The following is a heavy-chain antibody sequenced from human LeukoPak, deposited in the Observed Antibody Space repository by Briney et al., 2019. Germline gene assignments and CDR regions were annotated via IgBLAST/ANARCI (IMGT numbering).Heavy chain of an antibody. CDR3: ARDRGGLARSGYFDY. CDR2: IYSGGST. CDR1: GFSFSSYS. Sequence: GGSLRLSCAASGFSFSSYSMNWVRQAPGKGLGWVSVIYSGGSTYYADSVKGRFTISRDNSKNTLYLQMNSLRAEDTAVYYCARDRGGLARSGYFDYWGQGTLVTVSS. J-gene: IGHJ4*02. V-gene: IGHV3-66*01. D-gene: IGHD3-16*01.